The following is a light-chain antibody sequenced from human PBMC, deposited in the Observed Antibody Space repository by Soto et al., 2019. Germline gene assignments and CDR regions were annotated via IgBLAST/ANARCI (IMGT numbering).Light chain of an antibody. J-gene: IGLJ2*01. CDR3: RSYTSSSTLV. CDR1: SSDVGGYNY. Sequence: QSVLTQPASVSGSPGQSNTISCTGTSSDVGGYNYVSWYQQHPGKAPKLMIYDVSNRPSGVSNRFSGSMSGNTASLTISGLQAEDEADYYCRSYTSSSTLVFGGGTKVTVL. CDR2: DVS. V-gene: IGLV2-14*01.